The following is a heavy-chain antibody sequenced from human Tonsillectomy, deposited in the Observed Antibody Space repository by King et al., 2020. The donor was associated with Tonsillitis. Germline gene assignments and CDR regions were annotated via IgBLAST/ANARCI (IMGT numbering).Heavy chain of an antibody. CDR2: ISGSGGST. CDR1: GFTVSSYA. V-gene: IGHV3-23*04. CDR3: AKDRHYDFVSGYPNGIDV. Sequence: VQLVESGGGLVQPGGSLRLSCAASGFTVSSYAMRWVRQAPGKGLEWVSGISGSGGSTHYADSVKGRFTISRDNSKNTLYLQMNSLRVEDTAVYYCAKDRHYDFVSGYPNGIDVWGQGTTVTVSS. D-gene: IGHD3-3*01. J-gene: IGHJ6*02.